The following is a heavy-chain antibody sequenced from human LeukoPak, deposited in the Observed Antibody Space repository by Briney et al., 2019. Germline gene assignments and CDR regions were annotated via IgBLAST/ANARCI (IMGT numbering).Heavy chain of an antibody. V-gene: IGHV1-69*02. D-gene: IGHD4-17*01. J-gene: IGHJ4*02. CDR3: ARGSPVTTVALDY. CDR2: IIPILGIA. Sequence: GSSVKVSCKASGGTFSSYTISWVRQAPEQGLEWMGRIIPILGIANYAQKFQGRVTITADKSTSTAYMELSSLRSEDTAVYYCARGSPVTTVALDYWGQGTLVTVSS. CDR1: GGTFSSYT.